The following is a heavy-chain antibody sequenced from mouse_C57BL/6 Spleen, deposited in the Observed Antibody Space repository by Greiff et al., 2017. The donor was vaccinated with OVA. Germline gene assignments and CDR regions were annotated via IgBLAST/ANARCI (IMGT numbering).Heavy chain of an antibody. CDR2: IYPGDGDT. CDR3: ARRYDGYSWFAY. V-gene: IGHV1-82*01. D-gene: IGHD2-3*01. CDR1: GYAFSSSW. Sequence: VMLVESGPELVKPGASVKISCKASGYAFSSSWMNWVKQRPGKGLEWIGRIYPGDGDTNYNGKFKGKATLTADKSSSTAYMQLSSLTSEDSAVYFCARRYDGYSWFAYWGQGTLVTVSA. J-gene: IGHJ3*01.